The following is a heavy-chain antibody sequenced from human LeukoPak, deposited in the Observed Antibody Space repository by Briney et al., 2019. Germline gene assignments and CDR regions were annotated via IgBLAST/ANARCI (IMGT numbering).Heavy chain of an antibody. CDR3: AKDQYYYDSSGYSDY. V-gene: IGHV3-30*18. CDR1: GFTFSSYG. CDR2: TSYDGSNK. Sequence: GGSLRLSCAASGFTFSSYGMHWVRQAPGKGLEWVAVTSYDGSNKYYADSVKGRFTISRDNSKNTLYLQMNSLRAEDTAVYYCAKDQYYYDSSGYSDYWGQGTLVTVSS. J-gene: IGHJ4*02. D-gene: IGHD3-22*01.